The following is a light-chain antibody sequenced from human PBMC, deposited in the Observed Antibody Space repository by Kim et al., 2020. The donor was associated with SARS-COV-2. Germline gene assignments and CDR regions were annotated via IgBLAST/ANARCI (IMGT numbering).Light chain of an antibody. V-gene: IGKV1-9*01. CDR3: QQLDRVPLFT. CDR2: AAS. Sequence: DIQLTQSPSFLSASVGDRVTITCRASQGINSFLAWYQQKPGKAPNLLIYAASTLQTGVPSRFSGSGSGTEFTLTISSLQPEDFATYYCQQLDRVPLFTFGPGTKVDIK. CDR1: QGINSF. J-gene: IGKJ3*01.